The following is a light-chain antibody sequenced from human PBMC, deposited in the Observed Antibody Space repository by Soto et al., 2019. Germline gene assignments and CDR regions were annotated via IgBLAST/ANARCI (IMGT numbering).Light chain of an antibody. CDR1: QSVSSTY. Sequence: EIVLTQSPGTLSLSPGERATLSCRASQSVSSTYLGWYQQKPGQAPRLLIYGASSRATGIPDRFSGSGSGPDFTLTIARLEPEDFAVYYCQLYGSSPPRTFGQGTKVEIK. CDR2: GAS. CDR3: QLYGSSPPRT. V-gene: IGKV3-20*01. J-gene: IGKJ1*01.